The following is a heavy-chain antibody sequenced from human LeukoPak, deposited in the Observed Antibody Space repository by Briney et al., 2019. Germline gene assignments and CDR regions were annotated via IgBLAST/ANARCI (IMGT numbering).Heavy chain of an antibody. V-gene: IGHV1-46*01. CDR3: ARQVATKVTNAVDI. J-gene: IGHJ3*02. CDR1: GYTFTSFD. D-gene: IGHD5-18*01. CDR2: INPGGGTT. Sequence: ASVKVSCKASGYTFTSFDINWVRQAPGQGLEWMGIINPGGGTTSYEQKFQGRLTVTRDTSTSTVYMELRSLRSEDTAVYYCARQVATKVTNAVDIWGQGTLVTVSS.